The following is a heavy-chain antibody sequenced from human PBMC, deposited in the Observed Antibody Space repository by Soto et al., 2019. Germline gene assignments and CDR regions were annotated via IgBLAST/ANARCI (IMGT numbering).Heavy chain of an antibody. D-gene: IGHD3-3*01. J-gene: IGHJ4*02. V-gene: IGHV3-30*18. Sequence: PGGSLRLSCAASGFTFSSYGMHWVRQAPGKGLEWVAVISYDGSNKYYADSVKGRFTISRDNSKNTLXXXMNSLRAEDTAVYYCAKTLEWLSLDYWGQGTLVTVSS. CDR2: ISYDGSNK. CDR1: GFTFSSYG. CDR3: AKTLEWLSLDY.